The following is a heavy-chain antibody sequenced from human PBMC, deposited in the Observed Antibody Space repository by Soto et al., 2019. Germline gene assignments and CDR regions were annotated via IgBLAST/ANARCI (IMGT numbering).Heavy chain of an antibody. J-gene: IGHJ4*02. CDR1: GFTFDDSA. CDR3: AKDRGLALSFNFAY. CDR2: ISWNSGSI. D-gene: IGHD6-19*01. V-gene: IGHV3-9*01. Sequence: EVQLVESGGGLVQPGRSLRLSCAASGFTFDDSAMHWVRQAPGKGLEWVSGISWNSGSIGYADSVKGRFTISRDNAKNSLYLQMHRLRAEDTALYYCAKDRGLALSFNFAYWGQGTLVTVS.